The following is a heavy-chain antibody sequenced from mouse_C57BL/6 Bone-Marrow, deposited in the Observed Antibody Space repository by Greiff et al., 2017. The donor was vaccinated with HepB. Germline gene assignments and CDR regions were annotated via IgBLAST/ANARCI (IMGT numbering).Heavy chain of an antibody. J-gene: IGHJ4*01. CDR2: IYPGDGDT. CDR3: ARGRYYAMDY. CDR1: GYAFSSSW. V-gene: IGHV1-82*01. Sequence: VKLQESGPELVKPGASVKISCKASGYAFSSSWMNWVKQRPGKGLEWIGRIYPGDGDTNYNGKFKGKATLTADKSSSTAYMQLSSLTSEDSAVYFCARGRYYAMDYWGQGTSVTVSS.